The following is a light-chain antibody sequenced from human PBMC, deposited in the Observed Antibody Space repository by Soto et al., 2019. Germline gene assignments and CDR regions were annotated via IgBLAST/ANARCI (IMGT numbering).Light chain of an antibody. Sequence: EIGLTQSPGTLSLSPGERATLSCRASQSVSSTYLAWYQQKPGQAPRLLIYGASSRATGIPDRFSGSASGTDFTLTISRLEPEDFAVYYCQQYGGSARTFGQGTKVEIK. J-gene: IGKJ1*01. CDR1: QSVSSTY. CDR2: GAS. V-gene: IGKV3-20*01. CDR3: QQYGGSART.